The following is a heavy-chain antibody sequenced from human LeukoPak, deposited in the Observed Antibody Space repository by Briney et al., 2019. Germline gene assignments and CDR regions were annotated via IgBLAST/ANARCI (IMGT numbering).Heavy chain of an antibody. V-gene: IGHV1-69*06. CDR1: GGTFSSYA. CDR2: IIPIFGTA. J-gene: IGHJ6*03. CDR3: ASVTGGSALNYYYYMDV. D-gene: IGHD1-14*01. Sequence: ASVKVSCKASGGTFSSYAISWVRQAPGQGLEWMGGIIPIFGTANYAQKFQGRVTITADKSTSTAYMELSSLRSEDTAVYYCASVTGGSALNYYYYMDVWGKGTTVTVSS.